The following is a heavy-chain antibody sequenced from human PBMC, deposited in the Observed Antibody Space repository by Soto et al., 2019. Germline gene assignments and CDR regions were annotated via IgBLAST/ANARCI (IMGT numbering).Heavy chain of an antibody. D-gene: IGHD2-15*01. CDR3: AKDRRGAYCSGGICYSPDY. CDR2: ISGTGGT. V-gene: IGHV3-23*01. CDR1: GFTFSSHV. Sequence: EVQLWESGGGLVQPGGSLRLSCAVSGFTFSSHVMSWVRQAPGKGLEWVSAISGTGGTYYADSVKGRFTISRDNSKNALYVQMNNLRDEDTAVYYCAKDRRGAYCSGGICYSPDYCGQGTLVIVSS. J-gene: IGHJ4*02.